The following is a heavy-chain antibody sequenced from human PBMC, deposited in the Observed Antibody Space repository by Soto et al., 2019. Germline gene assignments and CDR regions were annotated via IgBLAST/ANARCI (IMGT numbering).Heavy chain of an antibody. CDR1: GGSIIIYY. J-gene: IGHJ6*02. CDR3: ARGQGGGGYDFYYYYGMDV. D-gene: IGHD5-12*01. Sequence: PSETLSRTCTGPGGSIIIYYLSWIRQPPGKGLEWIGYIYYSGSTNYNPSLKSRVTISVDTSKNQFSLKLSSVTAADTAVYYCARGQGGGGYDFYYYYGMDVWGQGTTVTVSS. CDR2: IYYSGST. V-gene: IGHV4-59*01.